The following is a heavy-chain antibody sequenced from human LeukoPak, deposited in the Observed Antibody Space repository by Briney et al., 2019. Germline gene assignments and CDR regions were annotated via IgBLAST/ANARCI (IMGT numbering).Heavy chain of an antibody. CDR3: ARGWGGLDY. CDR1: GFTFSSYA. V-gene: IGHV3-48*04. Sequence: PGGSLRLSCAASGFTFSSYAMSWVRQAPGKGLEWVSYISNSGSTIYYADSVKGRFTISRDNATNSLYLQMNSLRAEDTAVFYCARGWGGLDYWGQGTLVTVSS. CDR2: ISNSGSTI. J-gene: IGHJ4*02. D-gene: IGHD3-16*01.